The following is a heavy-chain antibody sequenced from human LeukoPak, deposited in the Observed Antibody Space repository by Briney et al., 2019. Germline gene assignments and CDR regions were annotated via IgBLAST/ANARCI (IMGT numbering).Heavy chain of an antibody. CDR1: GFTFNNYV. J-gene: IGHJ4*02. CDR3: AQYTAPYCFDS. D-gene: IGHD1-1*01. CDR2: VSGRGSST. V-gene: IGHV3-23*01. Sequence: TGGSLRLSCEGSGFTFNNYVMNWVRQAPGKGLEWVSGVSGRGSSTYYADSVKGGFTISRDNSQNTVYLQMKSLRAEDTAIYFCAQYTAPYCFDSWGQGILVTVSS.